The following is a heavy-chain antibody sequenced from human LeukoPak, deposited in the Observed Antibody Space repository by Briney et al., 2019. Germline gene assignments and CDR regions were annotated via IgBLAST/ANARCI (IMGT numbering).Heavy chain of an antibody. V-gene: IGHV3-30*02. CDR1: GFTFSRHG. J-gene: IGHJ4*02. Sequence: GGSLRLSCAASGFTFSRHGMHWVRQAPGKGLEWVAFIRYDSNSVKGRFTISRDNSKNTMFLQMNSLRPDDTAVYYCAKDKAFLAGYFDYWGQGNLVTVSS. CDR3: AKDKAFLAGYFDY. CDR2: IRY.